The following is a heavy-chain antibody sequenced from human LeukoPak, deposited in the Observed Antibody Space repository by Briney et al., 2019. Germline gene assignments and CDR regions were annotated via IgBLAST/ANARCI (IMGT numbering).Heavy chain of an antibody. J-gene: IGHJ4*02. D-gene: IGHD3-3*01. CDR3: VRAVRFLEWLFEYYFDY. Sequence: GGSLRLSCAASGFTFSDYYMSWIRQAPGKGLEWVSYISSSGSTIYYADSVKGRFTISRDNAKNSLYLQMNSLRAEDTAVYYCVRAVRFLEWLFEYYFDYWGQGTLVTVSS. CDR2: ISSSGSTI. V-gene: IGHV3-11*01. CDR1: GFTFSDYY.